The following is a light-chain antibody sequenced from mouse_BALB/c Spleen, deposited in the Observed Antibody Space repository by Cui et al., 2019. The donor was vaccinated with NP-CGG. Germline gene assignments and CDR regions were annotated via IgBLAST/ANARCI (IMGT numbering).Light chain of an antibody. CDR2: GTN. CDR3: ALWYSNHWV. Sequence: QAVVPQESALTTSPGETVTLTFRFSTGAVTANNFANWVQEKPDHLFTGLIGGTNNRAPGVPARFSGSLIGDKAALTITGAQTEDEAIYFCALWYSNHWVFGGGTKLTVL. J-gene: IGLJ1*01. V-gene: IGLV1*01. CDR1: TGAVTANNF.